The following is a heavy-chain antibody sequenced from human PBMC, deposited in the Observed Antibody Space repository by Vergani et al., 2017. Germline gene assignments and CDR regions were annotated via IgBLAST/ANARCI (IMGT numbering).Heavy chain of an antibody. Sequence: EVQLVESGGGLVKPGGSLRLSCAASGFTFSSYSMNWVRQATGKGLEWVSSISSSSSYIYYADSVKGRFTISRDNAKNSLYLQMNSLRAEDTAVYYCARPLIGLHAFDIWGQGTMVTVSS. CDR3: ARPLIGLHAFDI. J-gene: IGHJ3*02. V-gene: IGHV3-21*01. CDR2: ISSSSSYI. CDR1: GFTFSSYS. D-gene: IGHD3-16*01.